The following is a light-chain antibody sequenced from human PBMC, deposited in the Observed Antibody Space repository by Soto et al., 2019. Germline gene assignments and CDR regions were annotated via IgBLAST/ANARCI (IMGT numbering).Light chain of an antibody. V-gene: IGKV3-20*01. CDR3: QQYGHSQQYGTSMWT. CDR1: QSVSNNY. CDR2: VAS. J-gene: IGKJ1*01. Sequence: EIVLTQSPATLSLSPGERAILSCRASQSVSNNYLAWYQQKPGQAPRLLIYVASSRATGAPDRFSGSGSGTDFTLTISSLEPEDFAVYYCQQYGHSQQYGTSMWTFGQGTKVDIK.